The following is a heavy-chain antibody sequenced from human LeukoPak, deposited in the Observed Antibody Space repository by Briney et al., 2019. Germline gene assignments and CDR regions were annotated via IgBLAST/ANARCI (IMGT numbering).Heavy chain of an antibody. CDR1: GFTFSDYT. CDR2: IIGSSNYI. D-gene: IGHD2-21*01. Sequence: PGGSLRLSCAASGFTFSDYTMNWVRLAPGKGLEWVSSIIGSSNYIYYADPVKGRFTISRGNAKNSLYLQMNSLRVEDTAVYYCARDESGDNDAFDIWGQGTMVTVSS. J-gene: IGHJ3*02. CDR3: ARDESGDNDAFDI. V-gene: IGHV3-21*01.